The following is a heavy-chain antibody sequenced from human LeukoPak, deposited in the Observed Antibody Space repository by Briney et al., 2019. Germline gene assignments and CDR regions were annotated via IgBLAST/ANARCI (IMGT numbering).Heavy chain of an antibody. V-gene: IGHV4-34*01. CDR2: INNVGSS. CDR3: ARVVSQYGDYAWIVNWFDP. J-gene: IGHJ5*02. CDR1: GGSFSGYF. Sequence: SETLTLTCAVYGGSFSGYFWTWIRQPPGKGLEWIGEINNVGSSRYNPSLKSRFIISVDTSKNQFSLKLSSVIAADTAVYYCARVVSQYGDYAWIVNWFDPWGQGTLVTVSS. D-gene: IGHD4-17*01.